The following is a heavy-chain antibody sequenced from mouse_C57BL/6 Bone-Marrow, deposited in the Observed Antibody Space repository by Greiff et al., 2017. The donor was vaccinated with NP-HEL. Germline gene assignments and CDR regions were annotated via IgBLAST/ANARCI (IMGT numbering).Heavy chain of an antibody. J-gene: IGHJ2*01. CDR3: VRGLLLDFDY. CDR2: IRSKSNNYET. CDR1: GFSFNTYA. D-gene: IGHD2-3*01. Sequence: EADGGLVQPKGSLKLSCAASGFSFNTYAMNWVRQAPGKGLEWVARIRSKSNNYETYYSDSVKDRFTISRDDSDSMLYLLRYDLYTEDAALYYRVRGLLLDFDYRGQGATLTVSS. V-gene: IGHV10-1*01.